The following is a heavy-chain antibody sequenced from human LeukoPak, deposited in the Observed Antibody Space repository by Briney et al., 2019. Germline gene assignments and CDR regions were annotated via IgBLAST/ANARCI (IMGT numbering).Heavy chain of an antibody. CDR3: ARGLGTAAVGRSFQH. Sequence: SETLSLTCAVYGGSFSGYYWSWIRQPPGKGLEWIGEINHSGSTNYNPSLKSRVTISVDTSKNQFSLKLSSVTAADTDVYYCARGLGTAAVGRSFQHWGQGTLVTVSS. CDR2: INHSGST. CDR1: GGSFSGYY. J-gene: IGHJ1*01. D-gene: IGHD6-13*01. V-gene: IGHV4-34*01.